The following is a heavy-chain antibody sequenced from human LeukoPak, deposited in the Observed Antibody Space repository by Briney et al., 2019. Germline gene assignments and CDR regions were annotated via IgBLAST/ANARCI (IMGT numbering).Heavy chain of an antibody. D-gene: IGHD2-15*01. CDR3: ARAYCSGGSCYGLNWFDP. V-gene: IGHV4-59*01. J-gene: IGHJ5*02. Sequence: PPESLSLTCTVAGGSLSSYYSSWIRPPPEKGREWVGYIYYRVSTNNNTYLKSRVTISVETSKNQFSLKLSSVTAADTAVYYCARAYCSGGSCYGLNWFDPWGQGTLVTVSS. CDR1: GGSLSSYY. CDR2: IYYRVST.